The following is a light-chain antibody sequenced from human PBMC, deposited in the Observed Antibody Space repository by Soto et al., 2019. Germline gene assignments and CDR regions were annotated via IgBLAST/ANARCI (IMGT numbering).Light chain of an antibody. J-gene: IGKJ3*01. CDR3: QQYNNWPPVT. Sequence: EIVLTRSPGTLSLAPGERATISCSASQSVYNNLAWYQQKPGQAPRLLFYGASTRATGIPARFSGSGSATEFTLTISSLQSEDFAVYFCQQYNNWPPVTFGPGTKVDIK. V-gene: IGKV3-15*01. CDR2: GAS. CDR1: QSVYNN.